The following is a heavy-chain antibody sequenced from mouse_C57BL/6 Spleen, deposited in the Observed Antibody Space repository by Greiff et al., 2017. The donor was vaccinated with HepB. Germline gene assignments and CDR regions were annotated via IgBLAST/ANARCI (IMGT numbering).Heavy chain of an antibody. D-gene: IGHD1-1*01. CDR1: GYAFSSSW. CDR2: IYPGDGDT. V-gene: IGHV1-82*01. J-gene: IGHJ2*01. Sequence: VQLQQSGPELVKPGASVKISCKASGYAFSSSWMNWVKQRPGKGLEWIGRIYPGDGDTNYNGKFKGKATLTADKSSSTDYMQLSSLTSEDSAVYFCARSRDYYGSSYAYYFDYWGQGTTLTVSS. CDR3: ARSRDYYGSSYAYYFDY.